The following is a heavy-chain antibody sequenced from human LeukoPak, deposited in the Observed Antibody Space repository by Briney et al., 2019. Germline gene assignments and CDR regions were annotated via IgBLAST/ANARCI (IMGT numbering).Heavy chain of an antibody. CDR1: GGSISSGDYY. D-gene: IGHD4-17*01. CDR2: IYYSGST. J-gene: IGHJ4*02. Sequence: PSQTLSLPCTVSGGSISSGDYYWSWIRQPPGKGLQWIGYIYYSGSTYYNPSLKSRVTISVDTSKNQFSLKLSSVTAADTAVYYCARFYGDLHFDYWGQGTLVTVSS. V-gene: IGHV4-30-4*08. CDR3: ARFYGDLHFDY.